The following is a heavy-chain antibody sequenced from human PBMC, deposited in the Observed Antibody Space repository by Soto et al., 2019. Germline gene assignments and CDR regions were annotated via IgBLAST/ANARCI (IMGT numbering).Heavy chain of an antibody. CDR2: ISAYDGKT. Sequence: SVKVSCKTSGYTFNTYGINWVRQAPGQGLELMGWISAYDGKTTYAEKFQGRVTLTTDTSTSTAYMELRSLRSDDTAIYYCARDPHEFWTSYWFDPWGQGNPVTVS. D-gene: IGHD3-3*01. CDR3: ARDPHEFWTSYWFDP. V-gene: IGHV1-18*01. CDR1: GYTFNTYG. J-gene: IGHJ5*02.